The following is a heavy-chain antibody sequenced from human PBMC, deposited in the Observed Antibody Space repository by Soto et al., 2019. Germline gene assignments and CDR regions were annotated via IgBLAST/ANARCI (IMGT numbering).Heavy chain of an antibody. CDR3: AREVAAAGPYYYYYYGMDV. CDR2: ISYDGSNK. V-gene: IGHV3-30-3*01. CDR1: GFTFSSYA. Sequence: PGGSLRLSCAASGFTFSSYAMHWVRQAPGKGLEWVAVISYDGSNKYYADSVKGRFTISRDNSKNTLYLQMNSLRAEDTAVYYCAREVAAAGPYYYYYYGMDVWGQGTTVTVSS. D-gene: IGHD6-13*01. J-gene: IGHJ6*02.